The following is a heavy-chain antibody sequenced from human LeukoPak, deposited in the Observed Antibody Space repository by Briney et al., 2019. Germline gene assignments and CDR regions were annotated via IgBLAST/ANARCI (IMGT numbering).Heavy chain of an antibody. D-gene: IGHD4-11*01. V-gene: IGHV3-7*03. Sequence: GGSLRLSCVASGFPFSSYWMTWVRQAPGKGLEWVANIKQDGSKKSYVDSVKGRFTISRDNAKNSLYLQMNSLRAEDTAVYYCAKDWDLTTVTTHDYWGQGTLVTVSS. CDR2: IKQDGSKK. J-gene: IGHJ4*02. CDR1: GFPFSSYW. CDR3: AKDWDLTTVTTHDY.